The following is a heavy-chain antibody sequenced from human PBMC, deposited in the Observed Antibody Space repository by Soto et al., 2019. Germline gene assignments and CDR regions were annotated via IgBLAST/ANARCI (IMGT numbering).Heavy chain of an antibody. Sequence: SLRLSCAASGFTFISYVMHWVRQAPGKGLEWVAVIWYDGSNKYYADSVKGRFTISRDNSKNTLYLQMNSLRAEDTAVYYCARESNWHSAFYICGQGTMVPVSS. J-gene: IGHJ3*02. CDR3: ARESNWHSAFYI. CDR1: GFTFISYV. D-gene: IGHD2-15*01. CDR2: IWYDGSNK. V-gene: IGHV3-33*01.